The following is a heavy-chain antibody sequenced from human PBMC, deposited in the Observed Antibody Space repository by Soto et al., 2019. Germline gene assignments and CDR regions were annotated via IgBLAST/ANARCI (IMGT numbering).Heavy chain of an antibody. CDR3: ARDDGICSSSGCHLEC. Sequence: ASVKASCKASGGTFSSYAISWVGQAPGQGLEWSGGIIPIFGTANYTQKFQGRVTITADEYTTTAYMELSSLRSEDPAVDYCARDDGICSSSGCHLECWGPATLLTV. V-gene: IGHV1-69*13. CDR2: IIPIFGTA. D-gene: IGHD6-13*01. J-gene: IGHJ4*02. CDR1: GGTFSSYA.